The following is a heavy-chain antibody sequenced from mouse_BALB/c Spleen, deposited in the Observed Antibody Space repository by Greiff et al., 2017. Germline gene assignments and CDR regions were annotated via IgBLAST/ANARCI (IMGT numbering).Heavy chain of an antibody. CDR2: ISSGSSTI. D-gene: IGHD2-4*01. CDR3: ASDYDYDGGAMDY. Sequence: EVHLVESGGGLVQPGGSRKLSCAASGFTFSSFGMHWVRQAPEKGLEWVAYISSGSSTIYYADTVKGRFTISRDNPKNTLFLQMTSLRSEDTAMYYCASDYDYDGGAMDYWGQGTSVTVSS. V-gene: IGHV5-17*02. CDR1: GFTFSSFG. J-gene: IGHJ4*01.